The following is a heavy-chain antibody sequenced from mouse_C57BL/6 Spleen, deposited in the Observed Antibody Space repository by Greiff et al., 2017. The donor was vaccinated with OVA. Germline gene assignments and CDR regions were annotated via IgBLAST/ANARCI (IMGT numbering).Heavy chain of an antibody. Sequence: DVKLVESGGGLVKPGGSLKLSCAASGFTFSDYGMHWVRQAPEKGLEWVAYISSGSSTIYYADTVKGRFTISRDNAKNTLFLQMTSLRSEDTAMYYCAREGDYLYYAMGYWGQGTSVTVSS. CDR1: GFTFSDYG. CDR2: ISSGSSTI. CDR3: AREGDYLYYAMGY. J-gene: IGHJ4*01. V-gene: IGHV5-17*01. D-gene: IGHD2-4*01.